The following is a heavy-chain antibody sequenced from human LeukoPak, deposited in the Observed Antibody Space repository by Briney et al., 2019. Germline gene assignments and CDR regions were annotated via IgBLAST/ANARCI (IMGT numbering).Heavy chain of an antibody. J-gene: IGHJ4*02. CDR1: GDFITAYY. CDR2: VYYSGST. D-gene: IGHD1-1*01. V-gene: IGHV4-59*01. Sequence: MSSETLSLTCTVSGDFITAYYWSWIRQPPGEGLEWIGYVYYSGSTEYNPSLRSRVTISLEMSKRQFSLNLTSVTAADTAVYYCASNTGTVFDYWGQGALVTVSS. CDR3: ASNTGTVFDY.